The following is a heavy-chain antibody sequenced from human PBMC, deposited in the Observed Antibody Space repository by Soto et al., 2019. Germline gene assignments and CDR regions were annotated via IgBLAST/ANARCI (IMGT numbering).Heavy chain of an antibody. CDR1: GGTFSSYA. CDR2: IIPIFGTA. V-gene: IGHV1-69*13. Sequence: SVKVSCKASGGTFSSYASSWARQAPGQGLEWMGGIIPIFGTANYAQKFQGRVTITADESTSTAYMELSSLRSEDTAVYYCARHIVVVTATRYYYYGMDVWGQGTTVAGSS. J-gene: IGHJ6*02. D-gene: IGHD2-21*02. CDR3: ARHIVVVTATRYYYYGMDV.